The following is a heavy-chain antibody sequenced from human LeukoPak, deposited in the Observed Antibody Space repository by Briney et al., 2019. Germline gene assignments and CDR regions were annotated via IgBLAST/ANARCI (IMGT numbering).Heavy chain of an antibody. J-gene: IGHJ5*02. D-gene: IGHD3-10*01. CDR3: AGRYYYGSGSYGWFDP. V-gene: IGHV4-4*07. Sequence: SETLSLTCTVSGGSINSYDWSWIRQPAGKGLEWIGRIYTSGSTNYNPSLKSRVTMSVDTSKNQFSLKLSSVTAADTAVYYCAGRYYYGSGSYGWFDPWGQGTLVTVSS. CDR1: GGSINSYD. CDR2: IYTSGST.